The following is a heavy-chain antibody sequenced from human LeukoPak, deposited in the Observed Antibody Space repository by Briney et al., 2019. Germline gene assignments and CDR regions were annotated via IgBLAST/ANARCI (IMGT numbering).Heavy chain of an antibody. J-gene: IGHJ4*02. D-gene: IGHD4-17*01. CDR3: ARDQIPVTTEKPFDY. Sequence: SVKVSCKASGGTFSSYAVSWVRQAPGQGLEWMGRIIPILGIANYAQKFQGRVTITADKSTSTAYMELSSLRSEDTAVYYCARDQIPVTTEKPFDYWGQGTLVTVSS. V-gene: IGHV1-69*04. CDR1: GGTFSSYA. CDR2: IIPILGIA.